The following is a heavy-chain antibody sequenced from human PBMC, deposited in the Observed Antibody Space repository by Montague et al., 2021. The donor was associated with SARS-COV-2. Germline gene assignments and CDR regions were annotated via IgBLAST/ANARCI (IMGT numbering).Heavy chain of an antibody. CDR2: INHSGGT. V-gene: IGHV4-34*01. CDR1: GGSFSGHS. D-gene: IGHD3-22*01. CDR3: ARGLTDVTVILVFVGASLYFDS. Sequence: SETLSLTCAVYGGSFSGHSWTWIRQPPVKGLEWIGEINHSGGTNYNPSXXSRVTISVDTSKNQFSLKLSSLTAADTSVYYCARGLTDVTVILVFVGASLYFDSWGQGALVTVSS. J-gene: IGHJ4*02.